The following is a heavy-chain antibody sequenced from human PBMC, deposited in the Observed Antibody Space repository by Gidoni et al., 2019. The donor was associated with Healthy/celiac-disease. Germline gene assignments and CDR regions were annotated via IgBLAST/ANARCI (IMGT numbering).Heavy chain of an antibody. D-gene: IGHD3-16*01. Sequence: QVQLVQSGAEVKKPGASVKVSCQASGYTFTGYYMHWVRQAPGQGLEWRGWINPNSGGTNYAQKFQGWVTMTRDTSISTAYMELSRLRSDDTAVYYCARASQGPYDYIWGTPYYYYGMDVWGQGTTVTVSS. CDR3: ARASQGPYDYIWGTPYYYYGMDV. J-gene: IGHJ6*02. V-gene: IGHV1-2*04. CDR2: INPNSGGT. CDR1: GYTFTGYY.